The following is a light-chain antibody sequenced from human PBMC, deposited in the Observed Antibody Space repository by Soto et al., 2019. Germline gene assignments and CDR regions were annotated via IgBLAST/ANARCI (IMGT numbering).Light chain of an antibody. CDR1: QSVTSRY. Sequence: ETVLTQSPGTLSLSPGERATLSCRASQSVTSRYLVWYQQKPGQAPRLLIYGASSRASGIPDRFSGSGSGTDFTLTISRLEPEDFAVYYCQQYGGSPTFGLGTKV. J-gene: IGKJ1*01. CDR3: QQYGGSPT. CDR2: GAS. V-gene: IGKV3-20*01.